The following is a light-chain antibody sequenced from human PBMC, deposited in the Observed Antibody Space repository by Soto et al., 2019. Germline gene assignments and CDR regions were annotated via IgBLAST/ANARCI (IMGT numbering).Light chain of an antibody. CDR2: GAS. CDR3: QRYGSSPTWT. V-gene: IGKV3-20*01. Sequence: EGVLTQSPRPLSLSPGERATLSCRASQSVSSNYLAWYQQKPGQSPRLLIYGASTMATGIPDRVSGSGSGTDFTLTISRLEPEDSAVYYCQRYGSSPTWTFGQGTKVDIK. J-gene: IGKJ1*01. CDR1: QSVSSNY.